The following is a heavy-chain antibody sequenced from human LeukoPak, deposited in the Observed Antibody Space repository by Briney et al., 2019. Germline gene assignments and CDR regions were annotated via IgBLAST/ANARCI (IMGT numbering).Heavy chain of an antibody. J-gene: IGHJ4*02. CDR3: AKDRSGSYSQGLDY. V-gene: IGHV3-30*02. CDR2: TRYDGSNK. Sequence: GGSLRLSCAASGFTFSSYGTHWVRQAPGKGLEWVAFTRYDGSNKYYADSVKGRFTISRDNSKNTLYLQMNSLRAEDTAVYHCAKDRSGSYSQGLDYWGQGTLVTVSS. CDR1: GFTFSSYG. D-gene: IGHD1-26*01.